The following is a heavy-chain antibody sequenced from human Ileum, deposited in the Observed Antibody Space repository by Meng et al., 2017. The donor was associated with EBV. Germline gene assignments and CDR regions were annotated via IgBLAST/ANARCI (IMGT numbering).Heavy chain of an antibody. Sequence: QGKLQHAGPGLVKPPPTPAHTWAISGDSCSSNSPAWNWIRQSPSRGLEWLGRTFYRSKWSNEYAVSVKSRITINPDTSKNQFFLQLNSVTPEDTAVYYCARGYGPIHSEYNFDYWGQGTLVTVSS. CDR1: GDSCSSNSPA. CDR2: TFYRSKWSN. J-gene: IGHJ4*02. D-gene: IGHD1-26*01. V-gene: IGHV6-1*01. CDR3: ARGYGPIHSEYNFDY.